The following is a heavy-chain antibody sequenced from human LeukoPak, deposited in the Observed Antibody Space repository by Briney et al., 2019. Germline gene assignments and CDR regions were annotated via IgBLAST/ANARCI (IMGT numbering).Heavy chain of an antibody. V-gene: IGHV1-69*05. Sequence: ASVKVSCKASGGTFSSYAISWVRQAPGQGLEWMGVIIPIFGTANYAQKFQGRVTITTDESTSTAYMELSSLRSEDTAVYYCARVHPEYSSSYGAFDIWGQGTMVTVSS. CDR3: ARVHPEYSSSYGAFDI. J-gene: IGHJ3*02. D-gene: IGHD6-6*01. CDR1: GGTFSSYA. CDR2: IIPIFGTA.